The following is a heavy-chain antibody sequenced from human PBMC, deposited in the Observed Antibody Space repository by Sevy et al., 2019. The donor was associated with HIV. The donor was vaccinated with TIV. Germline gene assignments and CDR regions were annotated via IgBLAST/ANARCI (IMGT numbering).Heavy chain of an antibody. V-gene: IGHV3-33*01. CDR1: GFTFSSYG. D-gene: IGHD1-26*01. Sequence: GGSLRLSCAASGFTFSSYGMHWVRQAPGKGLEWVAVIWYDGSNKYYADSVKGRFTISRDNSKNTLYLQMNSLRAEDTAVYYCARDGNSGSYRYFDYWGQGTLVTVSS. CDR2: IWYDGSNK. J-gene: IGHJ4*02. CDR3: ARDGNSGSYRYFDY.